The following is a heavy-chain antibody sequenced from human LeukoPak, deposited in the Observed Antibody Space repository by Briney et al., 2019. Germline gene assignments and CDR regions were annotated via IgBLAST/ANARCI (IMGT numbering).Heavy chain of an antibody. CDR1: GFTFSSYT. CDR3: AQKPYYDSSGYYSA. V-gene: IGHV3-74*01. J-gene: IGHJ5*02. Sequence: GGSLRLSCAASGFTFSSYTMNWVRQAPGKGLVWVSRINSDGSSTSYADSVKGRFTISRDNAKNTLYLQMNSLRAEDTAVYYCAQKPYYDSSGYYSAWGQGTLVTVSS. D-gene: IGHD3-22*01. CDR2: INSDGSST.